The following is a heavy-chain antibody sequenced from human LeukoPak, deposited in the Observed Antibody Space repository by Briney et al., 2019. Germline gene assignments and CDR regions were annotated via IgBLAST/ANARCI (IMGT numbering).Heavy chain of an antibody. CDR3: AKEAGYSGYDYPDY. D-gene: IGHD5-12*01. CDR2: ISGSGYST. Sequence: GGSLRLSCAASGFTYSSYAMSWVRQAPGKGLEWVSAISGSGYSTYYADSVKGRFTISRDNSKNTLYLQMNSLRAQDTAVYYCAKEAGYSGYDYPDYWGQGTLVTVSS. J-gene: IGHJ4*02. V-gene: IGHV3-23*01. CDR1: GFTYSSYA.